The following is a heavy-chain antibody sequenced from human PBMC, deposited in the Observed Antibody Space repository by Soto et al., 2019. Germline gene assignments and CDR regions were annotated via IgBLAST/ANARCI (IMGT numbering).Heavy chain of an antibody. D-gene: IGHD3-10*01. CDR2: ISYEGSNK. CDR3: ANDQTYYGNYGMDV. J-gene: IGHJ6*02. CDR1: GFTFSRYG. Sequence: QVQLVESGGGVVQPGRSLSLSCAASGFTFSRYGMHWVRPAPGKGLGWVAVISYEGSNKNYADSVKGRVTIYRDNSKNTLYLQINSLRAEDTAVYYCANDQTYYGNYGMDVWVQGTTVTVSS. V-gene: IGHV3-30*18.